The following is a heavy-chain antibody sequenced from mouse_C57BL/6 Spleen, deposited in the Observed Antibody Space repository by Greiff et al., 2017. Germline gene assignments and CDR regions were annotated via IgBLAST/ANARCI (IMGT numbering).Heavy chain of an antibody. V-gene: IGHV1-15*01. J-gene: IGHJ4*01. Sequence: VQLQQSGAELVRPGASVTLSCKASGYTFTDYEMHWVKQTPVHGLEWIGAIDPETGGTAYNQKFKGKAILTADKSSSTAYMELRSLTSEDSAVYYCTRGGYYGSSYAMDYWGQGTSVTGSS. CDR3: TRGGYYGSSYAMDY. D-gene: IGHD1-1*01. CDR1: GYTFTDYE. CDR2: IDPETGGT.